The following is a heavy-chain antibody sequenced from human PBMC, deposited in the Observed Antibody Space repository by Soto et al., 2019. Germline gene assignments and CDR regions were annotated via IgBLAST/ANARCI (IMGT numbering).Heavy chain of an antibody. Sequence: QVQLVQSGAEVKKPGASVKVSCKASGYTFTSYYMHWVRQAPGQGFEWMGIINPSGGSTSYAQKFRGRVTMTGDTSTSTVYMELSSLRSEDTAVYYCARSTISYWYFDLWGRGTLVTVSS. J-gene: IGHJ2*01. V-gene: IGHV1-46*01. CDR1: GYTFTSYY. CDR2: INPSGGST. CDR3: ARSTISYWYFDL. D-gene: IGHD3-9*01.